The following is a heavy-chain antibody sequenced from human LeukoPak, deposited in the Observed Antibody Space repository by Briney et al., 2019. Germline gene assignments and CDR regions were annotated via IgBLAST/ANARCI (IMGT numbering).Heavy chain of an antibody. Sequence: PGGSLRLSCAASGFTFSNYGIHWVRQAPGKGLEWVALIWYDGSNKFYADSVKGRFTISSDNSKNTLYLQMNSLRAEDTAVYYCARWRAGIAVAVDYWGQGTLVTVSS. CDR1: GFTFSNYG. V-gene: IGHV3-33*01. D-gene: IGHD6-19*01. CDR3: ARWRAGIAVAVDY. CDR2: IWYDGSNK. J-gene: IGHJ4*02.